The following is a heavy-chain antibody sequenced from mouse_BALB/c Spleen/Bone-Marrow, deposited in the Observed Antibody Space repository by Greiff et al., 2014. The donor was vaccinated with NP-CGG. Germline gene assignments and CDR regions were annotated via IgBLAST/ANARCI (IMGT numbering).Heavy chain of an antibody. D-gene: IGHD2-10*02. V-gene: IGHV5-4*02. J-gene: IGHJ4*01. CDR2: ISDGGGYT. CDR3: ARSGERYGAMDY. CDR1: GFTFSDYY. Sequence: DVMLVESGGGLVKPGGSLKLSCAASGFTFSDYYMYWVRQTPEKRLEWVATISDGGGYTYYPDSVWGRFTISRDNAKNNLYLQMSSLESEDTAMYYCARSGERYGAMDYWGQGTSVTVFS.